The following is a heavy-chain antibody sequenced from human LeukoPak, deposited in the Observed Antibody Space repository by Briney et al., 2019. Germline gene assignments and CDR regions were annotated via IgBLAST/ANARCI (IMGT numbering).Heavy chain of an antibody. CDR1: GFTFNSYW. CDR2: IEQDESEK. CDR3: ARIPYSSNWYWFDP. Sequence: RSGGSLRLSCAASGFTFNSYWMSWVRQAPGKGLEWVANIEQDESEKYYVDSVKGRFTISRDNAKNSLYLQMNSLRAEDTAVYYCARIPYSSNWYWFDPWGQGTLVTVSS. V-gene: IGHV3-7*01. D-gene: IGHD6-13*01. J-gene: IGHJ5*02.